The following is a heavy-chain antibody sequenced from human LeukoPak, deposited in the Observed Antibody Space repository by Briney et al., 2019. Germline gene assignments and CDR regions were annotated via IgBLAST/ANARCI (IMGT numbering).Heavy chain of an antibody. Sequence: GGSLRLSCAASGFTFSSYAMSWVRQAPGKGLEWVSAISGSGGSTYYADSVKGRFTISRDNSKNTLYLQMNSLRAEDTAVYYCAKDWMYYDRSAQGGLDYWGQGTLVTVSS. CDR1: GFTFSSYA. CDR3: AKDWMYYDRSAQGGLDY. D-gene: IGHD3-22*01. V-gene: IGHV3-23*01. CDR2: ISGSGGST. J-gene: IGHJ4*02.